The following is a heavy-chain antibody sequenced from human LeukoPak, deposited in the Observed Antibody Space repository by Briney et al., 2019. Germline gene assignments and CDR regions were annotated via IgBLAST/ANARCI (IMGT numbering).Heavy chain of an antibody. V-gene: IGHV3-64D*09. CDR2: ISSNGGST. CDR1: GFTFSSYE. CDR3: VKGLRFLEWVNWYFEL. D-gene: IGHD3-3*01. J-gene: IGHJ2*01. Sequence: PGGSLRLSCAASGFTFSSYEMNWVRQAPGKGLEYVSAISSNGGSTYYADSVKGRFTISRDNSKNTLYLQMSSLRAEDTAVYYCVKGLRFLEWVNWYFELWGRGTLVTVSS.